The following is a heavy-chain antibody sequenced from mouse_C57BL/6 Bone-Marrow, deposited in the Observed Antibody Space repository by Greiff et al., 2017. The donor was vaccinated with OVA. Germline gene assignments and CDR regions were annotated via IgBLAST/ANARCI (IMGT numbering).Heavy chain of an antibody. CDR1: GFTFSSYA. J-gene: IGHJ2*01. V-gene: IGHV5-4*03. D-gene: IGHD3-1*01. CDR3: ASDGNSPSGVDY. Sequence: EVMLVESGGGLVKPGGSLKLSCAASGFTFSSYAMSWVRQTPEKRLEWVATISYGGSYTYYPDNVKGRFTISRDNAKNNLYLQMIHLKSEDTAMYYCASDGNSPSGVDYWGQGTTLTASS. CDR2: ISYGGSYT.